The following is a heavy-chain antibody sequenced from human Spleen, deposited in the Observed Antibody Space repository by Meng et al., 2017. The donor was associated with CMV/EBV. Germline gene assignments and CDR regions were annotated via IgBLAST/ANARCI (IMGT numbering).Heavy chain of an antibody. CDR2: INHSGST. D-gene: IGHD3-3*01. Sequence: SETLSLTCAVYGESFSDYYWTWIRQTPGKGLEWVGQINHSGSTTYNPSLKSRVSMSVDTSKSQFSLKLNSVTAADTAVYFCARSPMDFYGIFGVPTTFDFWGHGTPVTVSS. CDR1: GESFSDYY. CDR3: ARSPMDFYGIFGVPTTFDF. V-gene: IGHV4-34*01. J-gene: IGHJ4*01.